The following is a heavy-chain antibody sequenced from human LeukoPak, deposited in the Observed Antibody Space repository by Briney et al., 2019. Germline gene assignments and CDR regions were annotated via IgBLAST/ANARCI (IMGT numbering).Heavy chain of an antibody. CDR3: ARTSSNSFDY. CDR2: IYPGDSDT. CDR1: GYSFSNHW. Sequence: GESLKISCKGSGYSFSNHWIGWVRQMPGKGLEWMGIIYPGDSDTRYSPSFQGQVTISADKSISTAYLQWSSLKASDTAMYYCARTSSNSFDYWGQGTLVTVSS. J-gene: IGHJ4*02. D-gene: IGHD3-3*02. V-gene: IGHV5-51*01.